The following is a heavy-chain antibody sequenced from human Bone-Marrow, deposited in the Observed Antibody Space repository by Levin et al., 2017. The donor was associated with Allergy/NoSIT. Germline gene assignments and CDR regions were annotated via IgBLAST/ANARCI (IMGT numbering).Heavy chain of an antibody. D-gene: IGHD3-10*01. J-gene: IGHJ4*02. CDR1: GFTFSNSG. CDR3: AKDGSPLTGASLLFFDY. CDR2: ISYDGRNK. V-gene: IGHV3-30*18. Sequence: GGSLRLSCAASGFTFSNSGIHWVRQAPGKGLEWVSLISYDGRNKFYVDSVKGRFTISRDDSKNTVYLQMDSLRPEDTDVYYCAKDGSPLTGASLLFFDYWGQGTQVTVSS.